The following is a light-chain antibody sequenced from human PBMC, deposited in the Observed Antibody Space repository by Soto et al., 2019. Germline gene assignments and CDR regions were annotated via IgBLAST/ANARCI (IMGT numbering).Light chain of an antibody. CDR2: GAS. J-gene: IGKJ5*01. V-gene: IGKV3D-20*02. CDR3: QQRNNWPIT. CDR1: QSVSSSY. Sequence: EIVLTQSPGTLSLSPGERATLSCSASQSVSSSYLAWYQQKPGQAPRLLIYGASSRATGIPDRFSGSGSGTDFTLTISRLEPEDFALYYCQQRNNWPITFGQGTRLEI.